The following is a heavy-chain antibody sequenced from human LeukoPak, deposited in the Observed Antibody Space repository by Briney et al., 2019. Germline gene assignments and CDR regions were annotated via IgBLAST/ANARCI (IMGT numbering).Heavy chain of an antibody. D-gene: IGHD3-22*01. CDR3: ARSLGSSGYQDY. CDR2: INSDGSST. V-gene: IGHV3-74*01. Sequence: GGSLRLSCAASGFTFSSYWMHWVRQALGKGLVWVSRINSDGSSTSYADSVKGRFTISRDNAKNTVYLQMNSLRAEDTAVYYCARSLGSSGYQDYWGQGTLVTVSS. CDR1: GFTFSSYW. J-gene: IGHJ4*02.